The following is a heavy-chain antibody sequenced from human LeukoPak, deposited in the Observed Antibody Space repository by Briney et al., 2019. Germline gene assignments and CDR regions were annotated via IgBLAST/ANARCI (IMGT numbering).Heavy chain of an antibody. CDR2: IYYSGST. D-gene: IGHD6-19*01. CDR1: GGSISSYY. J-gene: IGHJ4*02. Sequence: SETLSLTCTVSGGSISSYYWSRIRQPPGKGLEWIGYIYYSGSTNYNPSLKSRVTISVDTSKNQFSLKLSSVTAADTAVYYCARDLYSSGWNILDYWGQGTLVTVSS. CDR3: ARDLYSSGWNILDY. V-gene: IGHV4-59*12.